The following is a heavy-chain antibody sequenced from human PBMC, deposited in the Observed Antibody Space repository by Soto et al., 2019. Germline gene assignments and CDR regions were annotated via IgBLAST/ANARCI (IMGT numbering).Heavy chain of an antibody. V-gene: IGHV4-61*08. J-gene: IGHJ4*02. CDR1: GGSISSGGYY. CDR3: ATGSDLAWEIAAV. Sequence: SETLSLTCAVSGGSISSGGYYRSWIRQPPGKGLEWIGDIYYSGSTNYNPSLKSRVTISADTSKNQFSLNLNSVTAADTAVYYCATGSDLAWEIAAVWGQGTPVTSPQ. CDR2: IYYSGST. D-gene: IGHD6-13*01.